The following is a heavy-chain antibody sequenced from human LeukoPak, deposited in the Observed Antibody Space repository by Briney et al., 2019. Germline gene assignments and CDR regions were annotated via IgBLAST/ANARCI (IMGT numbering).Heavy chain of an antibody. D-gene: IGHD2-2*01. CDR1: GYTFTSYY. CDR2: INPSGGST. V-gene: IGHV1-46*01. Sequence: ASVKVPCKASGYTFTSYYMHWVRQAPGQGLEWMGIINPSGGSTSYAQKFQGRVTMTRDTSTSTVYMELSSLRSEDTAVYYCARESKVVPAAGYFDYWGQGPLVTVSS. J-gene: IGHJ4*02. CDR3: ARESKVVPAAGYFDY.